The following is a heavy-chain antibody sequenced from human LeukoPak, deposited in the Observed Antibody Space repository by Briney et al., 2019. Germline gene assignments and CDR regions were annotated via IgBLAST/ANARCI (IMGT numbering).Heavy chain of an antibody. Sequence: GGSLRLSCAASGFTVSSNFMSWVRQAPGKGLEWFSVMSSGGSTYYADSAKDRFTISRDNTRNTPYLQMNSLRAEDTAVYYCARRNVVDRTNDYWGQGTLVTVSS. J-gene: IGHJ4*02. CDR2: MSSGGST. CDR1: GFTVSSNF. D-gene: IGHD2/OR15-2a*01. CDR3: ARRNVVDRTNDY. V-gene: IGHV3-66*01.